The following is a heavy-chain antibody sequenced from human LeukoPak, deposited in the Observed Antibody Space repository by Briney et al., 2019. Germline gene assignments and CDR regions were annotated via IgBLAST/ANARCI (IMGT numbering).Heavy chain of an antibody. J-gene: IGHJ4*02. D-gene: IGHD1-26*01. CDR1: GFTVSSNY. V-gene: IGHV3-21*01. CDR3: ARGSSGSSNFDY. CDR2: ISSSSSYI. Sequence: GGSLRLSCAASGFTVSSNYMSWVRQAPGKGLEWVSSISSSSSYIYYADSVKGRFTISRDNAKNSLYLQMNSLRAEDTAVYYCARGSSGSSNFDYWGQGTLVTVSS.